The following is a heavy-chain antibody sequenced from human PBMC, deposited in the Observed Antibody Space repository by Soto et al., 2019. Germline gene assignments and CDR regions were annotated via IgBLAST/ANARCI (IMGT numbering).Heavy chain of an antibody. V-gene: IGHV2-5*01. J-gene: IGHJ5*02. CDR1: GFSLSTSGVG. D-gene: IGHD3-9*01. CDR2: IYWNEYK. Sequence: SGPTLVNPTQTLTLTCTFSGFSLSTSGVGVGWIRQPPGKALEWLALIYWNEYKRYSPSLKSRLTITKDTSKNQVVLTMTNMDPVDTATYYCAHRHSPVLRYFDWLSSEGGDNWFDPWGQGTLVTVSS. CDR3: AHRHSPVLRYFDWLSSEGGDNWFDP.